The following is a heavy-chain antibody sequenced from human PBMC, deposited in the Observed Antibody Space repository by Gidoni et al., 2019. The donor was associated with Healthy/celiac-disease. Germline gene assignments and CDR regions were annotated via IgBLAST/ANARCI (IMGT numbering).Heavy chain of an antibody. V-gene: IGHV7-4-1*02. Sequence: QVQLVQSGSELTKPGASVKVSCKASGYTFTSYAMNWVRQAPGQGLEWMGWIKTNTGNTTYAQGFTGRFVFSLDTSVSTAYLQISSLKAEDTAVYYCARGGDGSGSYPQFDYWGQGTLVTVSS. CDR1: GYTFTSYA. J-gene: IGHJ4*02. D-gene: IGHD3-10*01. CDR2: IKTNTGNT. CDR3: ARGGDGSGSYPQFDY.